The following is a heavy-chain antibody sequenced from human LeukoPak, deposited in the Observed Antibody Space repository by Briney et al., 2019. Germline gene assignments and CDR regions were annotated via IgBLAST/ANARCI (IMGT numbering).Heavy chain of an antibody. Sequence: GGSLRHSFAASGVSFSSAWMAWGRQAPGQGLEWVGRIRSFTDGETTDYAAPVKGRFSISRDDSKNTLYLHMSSLNTDDTAIYFCTPFRNSGCHLLFWGEGPLVTVSS. D-gene: IGHD6-19*01. CDR1: GVSFSSAW. V-gene: IGHV3-15*01. CDR3: TPFRNSGCHLLF. J-gene: IGHJ4*02. CDR2: IRSFTDGETT.